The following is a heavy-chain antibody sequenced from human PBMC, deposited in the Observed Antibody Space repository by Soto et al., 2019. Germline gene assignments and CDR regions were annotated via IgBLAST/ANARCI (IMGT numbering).Heavy chain of an antibody. CDR1: GFTFSSYA. V-gene: IGHV3-23*01. CDR3: ANSPLPLIVVVVAATGY. CDR2: ISGSGGST. Sequence: GGALRPSCAASGFTFSSYAMSRVRQAPGKGLEWVSAISGSGGSTSYAETVKGRFTISRDNSKNTLYLQMNSLRAEDTAVYYCANSPLPLIVVVVAATGYWGQGTLVTVSS. D-gene: IGHD2-15*01. J-gene: IGHJ4*02.